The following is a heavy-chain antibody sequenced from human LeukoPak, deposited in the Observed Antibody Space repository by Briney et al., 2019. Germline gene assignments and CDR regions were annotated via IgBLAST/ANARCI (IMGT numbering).Heavy chain of an antibody. CDR2: INPSGGST. CDR1: GYTSTSYY. Sequence: ASVKVSCKASGYTSTSYYMHWVRQAPGQGLEWMGIINPSGGSTSYAQKFQGRVTMTRDTSTSTVYMELSSLRSEDTAVYYCASLTAMANDAFDIWGQGTMVTVSS. CDR3: ASLTAMANDAFDI. D-gene: IGHD2-21*02. J-gene: IGHJ3*02. V-gene: IGHV1-46*01.